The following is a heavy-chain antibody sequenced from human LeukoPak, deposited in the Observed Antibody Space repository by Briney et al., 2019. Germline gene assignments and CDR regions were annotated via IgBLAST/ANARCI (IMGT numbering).Heavy chain of an antibody. CDR1: GFTFSSYA. CDR2: ISYDGSNK. V-gene: IGHV3-30-3*01. D-gene: IGHD3-9*01. CDR3: ARGLVIRGHYYGMDV. J-gene: IGHJ6*02. Sequence: GRSLRLSCAASGFTFSSYAMHWVRQAPGKGLEWVAVISYDGSNKYYADSVKGRFTISRDNSKNTLYLQMNSLRAEDTAVYYCARGLVIRGHYYGMDVWGQGTTVTVSS.